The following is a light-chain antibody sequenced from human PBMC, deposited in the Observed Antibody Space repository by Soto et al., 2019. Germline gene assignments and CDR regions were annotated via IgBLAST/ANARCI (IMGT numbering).Light chain of an antibody. CDR3: QQYDNWWT. V-gene: IGKV3-15*01. CDR1: KSVSNN. Sequence: HGERPTLSLRTSKSVSNNVAWYQQKPGQAPRVLIYAASTRATGIPDRFSGSGSGTEFTLTISSLHSEDFGVYYCQQYDNWWTFGQGTKVDIK. J-gene: IGKJ1*01. CDR2: AAS.